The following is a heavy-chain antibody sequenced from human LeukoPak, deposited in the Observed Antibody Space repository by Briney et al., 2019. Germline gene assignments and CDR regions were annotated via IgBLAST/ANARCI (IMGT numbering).Heavy chain of an antibody. CDR2: IDPSDSYT. CDR3: ARLVDGSSGYRDAFDI. J-gene: IGHJ3*02. Sequence: GESLKISCKGSGYSFTSYWISWVRQMPGKGLEWTGRIDPSDSYTNYSPSFQGHVTIPADKSISTAYLQWSSLKASDTAMYYCARLVDGSSGYRDAFDIWGQGTMVTVSS. D-gene: IGHD3-22*01. CDR1: GYSFTSYW. V-gene: IGHV5-10-1*01.